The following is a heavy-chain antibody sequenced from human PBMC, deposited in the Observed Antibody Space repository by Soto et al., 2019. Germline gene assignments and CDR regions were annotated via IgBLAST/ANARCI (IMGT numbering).Heavy chain of an antibody. CDR3: ARDYRDFWSGYPPAFDI. J-gene: IGHJ3*02. Sequence: GGSLRLSCAASGFTFSDYYMSWIRQAPGKGLEWVSYISSSGSTIYYADSVKGRFTISRDNANNSLYLQMNSLRAEDTAVYYCARDYRDFWSGYPPAFDIWGQGTMVTVSS. CDR1: GFTFSDYY. CDR2: ISSSGSTI. V-gene: IGHV3-11*01. D-gene: IGHD3-3*01.